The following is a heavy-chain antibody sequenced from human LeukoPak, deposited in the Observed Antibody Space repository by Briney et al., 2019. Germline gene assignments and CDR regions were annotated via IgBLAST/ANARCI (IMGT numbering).Heavy chain of an antibody. D-gene: IGHD6-19*01. V-gene: IGHV4-59*01. Sequence: SETLSLTCNVSGGSISGYHWSWIRQPPGKGLEWLGYIYYSGSSNYNPSLKSRVTMSADTSKNQFSLKLSSVTAADTAVYYCARQDLAVAGPVGFLGQGTLVIVSS. CDR2: IYYSGSS. CDR1: GGSISGYH. CDR3: ARQDLAVAGPVGF. J-gene: IGHJ4*02.